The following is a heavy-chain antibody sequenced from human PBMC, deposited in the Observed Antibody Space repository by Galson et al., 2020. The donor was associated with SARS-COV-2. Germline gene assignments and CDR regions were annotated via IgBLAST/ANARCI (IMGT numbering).Heavy chain of an antibody. CDR1: GGSFSGYY. CDR2: INHSGST. V-gene: IGHV4-34*01. J-gene: IGHJ6*02. CDR3: ARAAIAAAGMGDYYYYGMDV. D-gene: IGHD6-13*01. Sequence: SETLSLTCAVYGGSFSGYYWSWIRQPPGKGLEWIGDINHSGSTNYNPSLKSRVTISVDTSKNQFSLKLSSVTAADTAVYYCARAAIAAAGMGDYYYYGMDVWGQGTTVTVSS.